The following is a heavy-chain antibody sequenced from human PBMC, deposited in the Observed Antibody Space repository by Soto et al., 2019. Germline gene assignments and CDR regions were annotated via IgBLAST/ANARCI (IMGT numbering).Heavy chain of an antibody. V-gene: IGHV1-24*01. CDR1: GFTLTDLS. CDR2: FDPEDGET. D-gene: IGHD3-22*01. Sequence: GASVKVSCKVSGFTLTDLSMHWVRQAPGKGLEWMGSFDPEDGETIYAQKFQGRVTMTEDTSTDTAYMELSSLRSEDTAVYYCATGSLRYYYDSSGYLAYWGQGTLVTVSS. J-gene: IGHJ4*02. CDR3: ATGSLRYYYDSSGYLAY.